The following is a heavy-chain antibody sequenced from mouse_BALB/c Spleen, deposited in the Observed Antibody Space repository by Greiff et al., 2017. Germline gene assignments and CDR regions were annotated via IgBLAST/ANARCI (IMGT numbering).Heavy chain of an antibody. V-gene: IGHV14-4*02. D-gene: IGHD2-4*01. CDR2: IDPENGDT. CDR3: NAYDYEAY. J-gene: IGHJ3*01. CDR1: GFNIKDYY. Sequence: EVNVVESGAELVRSGASVKLSCTASGFNIKDYYMHWVKQRPEQGLEWIGWIDPENGDTEYAPKFQGKATMTADTSSNTAYLQLSSLTSEDTAVYYCNAYDYEAYWGQGTLVTVSA.